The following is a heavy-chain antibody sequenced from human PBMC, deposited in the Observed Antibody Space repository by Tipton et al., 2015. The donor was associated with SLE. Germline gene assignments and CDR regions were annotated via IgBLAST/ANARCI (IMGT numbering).Heavy chain of an antibody. CDR1: GFTFSSYS. D-gene: IGHD4-17*01. J-gene: IGHJ3*01. V-gene: IGHV3-21*03. CDR2: ISRSSDGI. CDR3: ARDDSGGLGYV. Sequence: SLRLSCAASGFTFSSYSMIWVRQAPGKGLEWVASISRSSDGIYYAESVKGRFTISRDNGKNSLFLQMHSLRADDSAVYYCARDDSGGLGYVWGQGTMVTVSS.